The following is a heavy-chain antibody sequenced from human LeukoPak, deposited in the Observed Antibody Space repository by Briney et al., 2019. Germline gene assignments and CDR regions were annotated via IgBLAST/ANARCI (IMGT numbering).Heavy chain of an antibody. CDR1: GDSVSRNSAA. D-gene: IGHD2-21*01. CDR2: TYYKSQWYY. CDR3: ARGDQDFDY. J-gene: IGHJ4*02. Sequence: SQTLSLTCAISGDSVSRNSAAWNWIRQSPSRGLEWLGRTYYKSQWYYNYAVSVKSRITINLDTSKNQFSLQLNSVTPEDTAVYYCARGDQDFDYWGQGTLVTVSS. V-gene: IGHV6-1*01.